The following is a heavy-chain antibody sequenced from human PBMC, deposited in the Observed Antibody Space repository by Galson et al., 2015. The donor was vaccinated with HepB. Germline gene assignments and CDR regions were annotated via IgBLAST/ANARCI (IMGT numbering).Heavy chain of an antibody. D-gene: IGHD6-19*01. CDR1: GFTFSSYS. Sequence: SLRLSCAASGFTFSSYSMNWVRQAPGKGLEWVSYISSSSSTIYYADSVKGRFTISRDNAKNSLYLQMNSLRDEDTAVYYCARGDLAYSSGSIPYWGQGTLVTVSS. CDR2: ISSSSSTI. V-gene: IGHV3-48*02. J-gene: IGHJ4*02. CDR3: ARGDLAYSSGSIPY.